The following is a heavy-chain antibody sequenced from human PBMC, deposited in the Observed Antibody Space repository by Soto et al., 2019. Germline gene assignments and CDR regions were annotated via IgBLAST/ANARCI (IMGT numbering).Heavy chain of an antibody. Sequence: GGSLRLSCAASGFTFSSYAMSWVRQAPGKGLEWVSAISGSGGSTYYADSVKGRFTISRDNSNVTLYLQMDSLRVEDTAIYYCTTHEEGAPWAGGFDSWGQGTLVTVSS. V-gene: IGHV3-23*01. CDR3: TTHEEGAPWAGGFDS. CDR2: ISGSGGST. D-gene: IGHD1-26*01. CDR1: GFTFSSYA. J-gene: IGHJ5*01.